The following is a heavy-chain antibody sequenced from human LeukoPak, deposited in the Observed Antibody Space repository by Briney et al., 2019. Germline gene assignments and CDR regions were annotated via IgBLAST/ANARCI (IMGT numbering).Heavy chain of an antibody. J-gene: IGHJ4*02. CDR3: ARAVDIVATILFDY. Sequence: SETLSLTCTVSGGSINSGGYYWSWIRQHPGKGLEWIGYIYYSGSTYYNPSLKSRVTISVDTSKNQFSLKLSSVTAADTAVYYCARAVDIVATILFDYWGQGTLVTVSS. V-gene: IGHV4-31*03. D-gene: IGHD5-12*01. CDR2: IYYSGST. CDR1: GGSINSGGYY.